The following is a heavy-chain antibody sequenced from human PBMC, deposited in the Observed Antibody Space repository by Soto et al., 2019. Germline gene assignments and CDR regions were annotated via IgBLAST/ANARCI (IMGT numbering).Heavy chain of an antibody. V-gene: IGHV4-30-2*01. D-gene: IGHD3-22*01. CDR1: GGSIISGGYC. J-gene: IGHJ5*02. CDR2: IYHTGNA. CDR3: ARDFFDSSDYTTNWFDP. Sequence: ILSLTCAVSGGSIISGGYCRSWIRQPPGKGLEWIGYIYHTGNAYYNPSLKSRVTISVDTSKNQFSLKLTSVTAADAALYYCARDFFDSSDYTTNWFDPWGQGTLVTVSS.